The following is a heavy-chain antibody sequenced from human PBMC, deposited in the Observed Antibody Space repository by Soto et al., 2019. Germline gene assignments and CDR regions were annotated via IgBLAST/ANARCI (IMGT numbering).Heavy chain of an antibody. V-gene: IGHV4-4*02. J-gene: IGHJ4*02. CDR3: ARIAAAGTKFDH. Sequence: QVQLQESGPGLVKPSGTLSLTCAVSGGSISSRNWWSWVRQPPGEGLEWIGEIYHRGTNSYNPSVKSRATISVDKSKHQFSLKLSSVTAADTAVYYCARIAAAGTKFDHWGQGTLVTVSS. CDR1: GGSISSRNW. CDR2: IYHRGTN. D-gene: IGHD6-13*01.